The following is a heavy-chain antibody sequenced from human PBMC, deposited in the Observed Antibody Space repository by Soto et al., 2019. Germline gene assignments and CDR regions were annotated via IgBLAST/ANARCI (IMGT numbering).Heavy chain of an antibody. CDR3: ARDRTFYFDY. Sequence: SETLSLTCTVSGGSISSGGYYWSWIRQHPGKGLEWIGYIYYSGSTYYNPSLKSRVTISVDTSKNQFSLKLSSVTAADTTVYYCARDRTFYFDYWGQGTLVTV. CDR1: GGSISSGGYY. CDR2: IYYSGST. J-gene: IGHJ4*02. D-gene: IGHD1-1*01. V-gene: IGHV4-31*03.